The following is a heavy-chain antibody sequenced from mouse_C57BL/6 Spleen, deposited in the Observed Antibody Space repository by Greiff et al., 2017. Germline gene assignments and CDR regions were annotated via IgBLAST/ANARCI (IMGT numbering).Heavy chain of an antibody. J-gene: IGHJ2*01. D-gene: IGHD2-10*02. V-gene: IGHV3-6*01. CDR2: ISYDGST. CDR1: GYSITSGYY. CDR3: ARDKGYCNPYFDY. Sequence: VQLQQSGPGLVKPSQSLSLTCTVTGYSITSGYYWNWIRQFPGNKREWLGYISYDGSTNYNPSLKNRISITRDTSKNQFFLKLNSVTTEDTATYYCARDKGYCNPYFDYWGQGTTLTVSS.